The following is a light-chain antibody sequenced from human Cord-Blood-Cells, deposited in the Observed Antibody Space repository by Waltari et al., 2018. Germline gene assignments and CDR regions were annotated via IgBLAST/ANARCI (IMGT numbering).Light chain of an antibody. V-gene: IGLV2-23*02. CDR2: EVS. J-gene: IGLJ2*01. CDR3: CSYAGSSTLV. CDR1: SSDVGRYNL. Sequence: QSALTQPASVSGSPGQSLTLSCTGTSSDVGRYNLVSWYQQHPGKAPKLMIYEVSKRPSGVSNRFSGSKSGNTASLTISGLQAEDEADYYCCSYAGSSTLVFGGGTKLTVL.